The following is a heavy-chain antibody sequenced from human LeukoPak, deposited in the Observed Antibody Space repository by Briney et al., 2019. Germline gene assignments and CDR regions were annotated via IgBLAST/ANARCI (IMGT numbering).Heavy chain of an antibody. J-gene: IGHJ5*02. CDR3: AKERSTSCLCLDP. Sequence: GRSLRLSCAASGFTFDDYAMHWVRQAPGKGLEWVSGISWNSGSIAYADSVKCGFTISRDNAKNSLYLQMNSLGAEDTALYYCAKERSTSCLCLDPWGQGTLVTVSS. CDR1: GFTFDDYA. CDR2: ISWNSGSI. V-gene: IGHV3-9*01. D-gene: IGHD2-2*01.